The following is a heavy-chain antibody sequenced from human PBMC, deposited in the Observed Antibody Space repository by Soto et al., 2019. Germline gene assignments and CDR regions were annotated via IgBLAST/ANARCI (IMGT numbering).Heavy chain of an antibody. CDR3: ARAWGTGFYQLDS. CDR1: GYSISTGFN. CDR2: IYHSGST. D-gene: IGHD2-2*01. Sequence: SETLSLTCAVSGYSISTGFNWAWIRQPPGKGLEWIGSIYHSGSTYYNLSLKSRVTISSDASKNQISLKLSSVTAADTALYYCARAWGTGFYQLDSWGQGTLVTVSS. V-gene: IGHV4-38-2*01. J-gene: IGHJ4*02.